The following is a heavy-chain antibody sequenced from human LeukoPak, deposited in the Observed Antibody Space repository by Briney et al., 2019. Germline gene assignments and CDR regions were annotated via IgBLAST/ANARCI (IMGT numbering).Heavy chain of an antibody. D-gene: IGHD3-10*01. CDR3: AREYYGSGSYYDGYYFDF. J-gene: IGHJ4*02. CDR1: GDTFNSYA. V-gene: IGHV1-69*06. CDR2: IIPAFGTT. Sequence: GASVKVSCKVSGDTFNSYAVAWVRQAPGQGLEWMGLIIPAFGTTHYAQRFQGRVTITSDKSTTTAYMELGSLRSEDTAVYYCAREYYGSGSYYDGYYFDFWGQGTLVTVSS.